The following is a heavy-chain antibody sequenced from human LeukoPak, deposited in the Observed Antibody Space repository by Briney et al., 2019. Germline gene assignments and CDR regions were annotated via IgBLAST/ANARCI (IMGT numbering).Heavy chain of an antibody. D-gene: IGHD3-10*01. CDR1: GFTFSSYD. J-gene: IGHJ6*02. V-gene: IGHV3-13*01. CDR3: ARGGYFGSGPMDV. Sequence: GGSLRLSCAGSGFTFSSYDMHWVRQAAGKGLEWVAGIDTAGVTYYPGSVRGRFTISRENAKSSFFLQMNSPRAGDTAVYYCARGGYFGSGPMDVWGQGTTVTVSS. CDR2: IDTAGVT.